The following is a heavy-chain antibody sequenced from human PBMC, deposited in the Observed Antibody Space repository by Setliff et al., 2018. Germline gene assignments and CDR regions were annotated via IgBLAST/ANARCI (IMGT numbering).Heavy chain of an antibody. V-gene: IGHV4-4*07. J-gene: IGHJ6*03. CDR2: VYTTGST. D-gene: IGHD3-10*01. CDR3: ARVRITPYCMNV. Sequence: SETLSLTCTVSGGSMGSYYWTWIRQSAGKGLEWIGRVYTTGSTAFNPSLNSRVTMSLDKSKNQFSLKLYSVTAADTAVYFCARVRITPYCMNVWGKGTTVTVS. CDR1: GGSMGSYY.